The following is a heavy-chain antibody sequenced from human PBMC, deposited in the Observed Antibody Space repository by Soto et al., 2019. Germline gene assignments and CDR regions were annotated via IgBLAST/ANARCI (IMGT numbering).Heavy chain of an antibody. CDR2: INHSGST. V-gene: IGHV4-34*01. Sequence: PLVTMSLTCAVYGGYCSGYYWSWISKKQGKGLEWIGEINHSGSTNYNPSLKSRVTISVDTSKNQFSLKLSSVTAADTAVYYCARRAGFKITIFGVVTNNWFDPWGQGTLVTVSS. J-gene: IGHJ5*02. CDR3: ARRAGFKITIFGVVTNNWFDP. D-gene: IGHD3-3*01. CDR1: GGYCSGYY.